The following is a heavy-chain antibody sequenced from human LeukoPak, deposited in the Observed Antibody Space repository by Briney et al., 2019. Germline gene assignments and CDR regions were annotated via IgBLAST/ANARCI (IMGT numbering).Heavy chain of an antibody. CDR2: IIPIFGTA. CDR3: ARWGQYSSSYNWFDP. Sequence: ASVKVSCKASGGTFSGYAISWVRQAPGQGLEWMGGIIPIFGTANYAQKFQGRVTITADESTSTAYMELSSLRSEDTAVYYCARWGQYSSSYNWFDPWGQGTLVTVSS. V-gene: IGHV1-69*13. J-gene: IGHJ5*02. CDR1: GGTFSGYA. D-gene: IGHD6-6*01.